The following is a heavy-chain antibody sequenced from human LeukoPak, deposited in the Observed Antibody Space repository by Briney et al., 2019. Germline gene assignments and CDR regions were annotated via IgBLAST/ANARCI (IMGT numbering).Heavy chain of an antibody. V-gene: IGHV4-59*01. CDR3: ARYYKSVVRGLIYNRFDP. J-gene: IGHJ5*02. D-gene: IGHD3-10*01. Sequence: SETLSLTCTVSGDSISSYYWSWIRQPPGKGLEWIGYIYFGGRTNYNPSLKSRVTISVDTSKNQISLKLRSVTAADTAVYYCARYYKSVVRGLIYNRFDPWGQGTLVTVSS. CDR2: IYFGGRT. CDR1: GDSISSYY.